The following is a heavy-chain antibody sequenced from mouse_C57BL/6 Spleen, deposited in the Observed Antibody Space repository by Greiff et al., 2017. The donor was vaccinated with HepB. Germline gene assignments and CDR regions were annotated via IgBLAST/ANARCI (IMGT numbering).Heavy chain of an antibody. CDR2: INPSSGYT. D-gene: IGHD2-2*01. CDR3: GRDGYDENFDY. CDR1: GYTFTSYT. Sequence: QVQLQQSGAELARPGASVKMSCKASGYTFTSYTMHWVKQRPGQGLEWIGYINPSSGYTKYNQKFKDKATLTADKSSSTAYMQLSSLTSEDSAVYYCGRDGYDENFDYWGQGTTLTVSS. V-gene: IGHV1-4*01. J-gene: IGHJ2*01.